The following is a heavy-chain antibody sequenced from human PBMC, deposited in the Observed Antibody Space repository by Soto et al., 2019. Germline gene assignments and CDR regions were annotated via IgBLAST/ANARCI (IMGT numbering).Heavy chain of an antibody. CDR1: DGTIGSFG. D-gene: IGHD3-22*01. Sequence: SETLCHTCTVSDGTIGSFGGRWIRQPPGKGLECIGYISYSGSTKYNPSLKNRVTILRDTSKKQFSPKLSSVTAADTAVYYCAREDSSGYKFFDYWGQGTLVTVSS. CDR3: AREDSSGYKFFDY. J-gene: IGHJ4*02. CDR2: ISYSGST. V-gene: IGHV4-59*01.